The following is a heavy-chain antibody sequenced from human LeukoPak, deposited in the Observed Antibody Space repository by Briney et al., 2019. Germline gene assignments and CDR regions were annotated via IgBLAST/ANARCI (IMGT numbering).Heavy chain of an antibody. CDR3: ARDRLRWGLGPDAFDI. CDR2: INTSGST. CDR1: GGSISSYY. D-gene: IGHD4-23*01. V-gene: IGHV4-4*09. J-gene: IGHJ3*02. Sequence: SETLSLTCTVSGGSISSYYWSWIRQPPGKGLEWIGYINTSGSTNYNPSLKSRVTMSVDTSKNQFSLKLSSVTAADTAVYYCARDRLRWGLGPDAFDIWGQGTMVTVSS.